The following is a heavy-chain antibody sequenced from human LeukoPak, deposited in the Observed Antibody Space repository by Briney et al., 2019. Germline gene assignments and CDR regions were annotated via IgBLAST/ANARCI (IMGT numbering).Heavy chain of an antibody. V-gene: IGHV3-30*03. CDR2: ISFNGNNY. J-gene: IGHJ4*02. CDR1: GFTFNIFG. Sequence: GGSLRLSCAASGFTFNIFGMHWVRQAPGKGLEWVAFISFNGNNYHHSDSLKGRITVSRDNSKNTLSLHINTLRREDTAVYFCARSMGQWLTPDHWGQGTLVTVSS. D-gene: IGHD6-19*01. CDR3: ARSMGQWLTPDH.